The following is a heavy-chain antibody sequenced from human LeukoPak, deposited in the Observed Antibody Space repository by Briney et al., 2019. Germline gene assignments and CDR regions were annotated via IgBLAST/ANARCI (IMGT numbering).Heavy chain of an antibody. CDR1: GFTFSNYG. D-gene: IGHD5-12*01. CDR3: ARDGRGYSGYDVTIEYYFDY. J-gene: IGHJ4*02. V-gene: IGHV3-48*01. CDR2: ISSSSSSV. Sequence: GGSLRLSCAASGFTFSNYGMNWVRQAPGKGLEWVSYISSSSSSVYYADSVKGRFTVSRDNAKNSLYLQMNSLRAEDTAVYYCARDGRGYSGYDVTIEYYFDYWGQGTLVTVSS.